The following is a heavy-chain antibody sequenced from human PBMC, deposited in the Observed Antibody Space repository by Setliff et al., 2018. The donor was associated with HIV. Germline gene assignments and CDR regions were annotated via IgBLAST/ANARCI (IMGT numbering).Heavy chain of an antibody. CDR2: ISYDGSDK. D-gene: IGHD3-10*01. CDR3: ARGDSTEDYGSGSYGPTFPPPLIY. CDR1: GFTFGSYA. J-gene: IGHJ4*02. V-gene: IGHV3-30*04. Sequence: GGSLRLSCAASGFTFGSYAMHWVRQAPGRGLEWVAAISYDGSDKFYADSVKGRFTISGDASKNTLYLQMNSLGAEDTAVYYCARGDSTEDYGSGSYGPTFPPPLIYWGQGTLVTVSS.